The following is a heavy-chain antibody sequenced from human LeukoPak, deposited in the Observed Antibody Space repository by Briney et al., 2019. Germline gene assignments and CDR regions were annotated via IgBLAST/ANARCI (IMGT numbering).Heavy chain of an antibody. CDR1: GYTFTSYG. CDR2: ISAYNGNT. D-gene: IGHD3-10*01. Sequence: ASVKVSCKASGYTFTSYGISWVRQAPGQGLEWMGWISAYNGNTNYAQKLQDRVTMTRDTSTTTAYMELRSLRSDDTAVYYCARVLHYYGSGTYYNVETPYYYYYYMDVWGKGTTLTVSS. V-gene: IGHV1-18*01. J-gene: IGHJ6*03. CDR3: ARVLHYYGSGTYYNVETPYYYYYYMDV.